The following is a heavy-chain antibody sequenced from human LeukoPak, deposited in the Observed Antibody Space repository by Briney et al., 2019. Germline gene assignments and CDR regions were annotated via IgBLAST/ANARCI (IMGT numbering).Heavy chain of an antibody. D-gene: IGHD3-22*01. CDR2: IRYDGSNK. CDR3: AKEEGGYYDSSGYSAS. CDR1: GFTFSSYG. Sequence: GGSLRLSCAASGFTFSSYGMHWVRQAPGKGLEWVAFIRYDGSNKYYADSVKGRFTISRDNSKNTLYLQMNSLRAEDTAVYYCAKEEGGYYDSSGYSASWGQGTLVTVSS. J-gene: IGHJ4*02. V-gene: IGHV3-30*02.